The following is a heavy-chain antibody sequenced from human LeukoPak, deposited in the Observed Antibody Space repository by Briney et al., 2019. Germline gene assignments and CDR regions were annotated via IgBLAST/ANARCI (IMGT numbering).Heavy chain of an antibody. CDR3: ARYQCTGGSCFTGGDYYYYMDV. CDR1: GYTFTGYY. CDR2: INPKSGGA. Sequence: ASVRVSCKTSGYTFTGYYIHWVRQAPGQGLEWMGWINPKSGGANYAQRFQGRVTMTRDTSIGTAYMELSTLRSDDTALYYCARYQCTGGSCFTGGDYYYYMDVWGKGTTVTVSS. J-gene: IGHJ6*03. V-gene: IGHV1-2*02. D-gene: IGHD2-15*01.